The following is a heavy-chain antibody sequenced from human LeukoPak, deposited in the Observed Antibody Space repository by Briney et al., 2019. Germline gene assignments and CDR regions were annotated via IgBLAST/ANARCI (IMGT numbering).Heavy chain of an antibody. CDR2: IYYSGST. J-gene: IGHJ5*02. D-gene: IGHD1-14*01. CDR1: GGSISSDTNY. CDR3: ARNYSAQPESWTKQHQHPLRYNCFDP. V-gene: IGHV4-39*01. Sequence: PSETLSLTCTVSGGSISSDTNYWGWIRQPQGKRLEWIGSIYYSGSTYYNPSLKSRVTISVDTSKNEFSLKLSSVTAADTAVYYCARNYSAQPESWTKQHQHPLRYNCFDPWGQGTLVTVSS.